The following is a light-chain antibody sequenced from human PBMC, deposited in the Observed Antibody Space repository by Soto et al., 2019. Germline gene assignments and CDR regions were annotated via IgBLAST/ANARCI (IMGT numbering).Light chain of an antibody. CDR1: SSDVGGYNY. V-gene: IGLV2-8*01. CDR2: EVS. CDR3: RSYAGSNHLGV. J-gene: IGLJ1*01. Sequence: QSALTQPTSASGSPGQSVTISCSGTSSDVGGYNYVSWYQQHPGKAPKLMIYEVSQRPSGVPDRFSGSKSGTTASLNVSRLKAEEDADYCYRSYAGSNHLGVSATGTQMNFL.